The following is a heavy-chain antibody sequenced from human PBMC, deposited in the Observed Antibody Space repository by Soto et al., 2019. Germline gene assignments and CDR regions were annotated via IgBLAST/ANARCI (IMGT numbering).Heavy chain of an antibody. V-gene: IGHV5-10-1*03. CDR3: ARVHNIWFDS. CDR2: IDPSDSYT. Sequence: EVQLVQSGAEVKKPGASLRVSCKASGYNFTAFWIHWVRQMPGKGLEWLGKIDPSDSYTNYSPSFEGHVTISTDNSIATAYLQWSSLRASDTALYFCARVHNIWFDSWAQGTMVTVSS. CDR1: GYNFTAFW. J-gene: IGHJ5*01.